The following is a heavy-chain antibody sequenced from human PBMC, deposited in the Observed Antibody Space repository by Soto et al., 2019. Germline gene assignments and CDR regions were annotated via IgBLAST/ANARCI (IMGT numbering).Heavy chain of an antibody. V-gene: IGHV6-1*01. Sequence: QTLSLTCAIPGDSVSSNSATWNWIRQSPSRGPEWLGRTYYRSNWYTDYAVSVKSRITINPDTSKNQLSLQLNSVTPEDTAVYYCARSNTYGPPLDSWGQGTLVTVSS. D-gene: IGHD5-18*01. J-gene: IGHJ4*02. CDR3: ARSNTYGPPLDS. CDR1: GDSVSSNSAT. CDR2: TYYRSNWYT.